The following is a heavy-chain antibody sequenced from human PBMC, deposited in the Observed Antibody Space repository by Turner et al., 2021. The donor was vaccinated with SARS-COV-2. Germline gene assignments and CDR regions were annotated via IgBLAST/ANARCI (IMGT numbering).Heavy chain of an antibody. CDR2: VVPIFGKS. CDR3: AREGYSGHFDH. V-gene: IGHV1-69*01. CDR1: GDKFSTKG. D-gene: IGHD4-4*01. Sequence: QVHLVQSGAEVKTPGSAVKVSCKVSGDKFSTKGISWVRQAPGKGLEWMGGVVPIFGKSNYAQKFQGRVTITADELTTTAYMELSRLTSEDTAVYFCAREGYSGHFDHWGQGTLVTVSS. J-gene: IGHJ4*02.